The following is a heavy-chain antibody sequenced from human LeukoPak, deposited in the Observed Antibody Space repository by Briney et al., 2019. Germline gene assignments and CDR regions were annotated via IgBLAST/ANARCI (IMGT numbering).Heavy chain of an antibody. Sequence: GESLKISCKGSGYSFTSYWLAWVRQMPGKGLEWMGIIYPDDSDTRYSPSLQGQVTISADKSIGTAYLQWSSLKASDTAMYYCARQRARYGGSFYYFYYMDVWGKGPRSPSP. V-gene: IGHV5-51*01. J-gene: IGHJ6*03. CDR3: ARQRARYGGSFYYFYYMDV. D-gene: IGHD4-23*01. CDR2: IYPDDSDT. CDR1: GYSFTSYW.